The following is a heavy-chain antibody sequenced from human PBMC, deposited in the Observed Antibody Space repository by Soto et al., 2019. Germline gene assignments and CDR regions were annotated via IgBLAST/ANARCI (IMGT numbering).Heavy chain of an antibody. CDR3: SKGNGNYFDS. CDR1: GASISSTYW. J-gene: IGHJ4*02. Sequence: PSETLSLTCAVSGASISSTYWWSWVRQPPGKGLEWIGEIYHSGSSNYNPSLESRVTISVDKSTNQFSLKLSSVAAADTAVYFCSKGNGNYFDSWGQGIMVTVS. V-gene: IGHV4-4*02. CDR2: IYHSGSS.